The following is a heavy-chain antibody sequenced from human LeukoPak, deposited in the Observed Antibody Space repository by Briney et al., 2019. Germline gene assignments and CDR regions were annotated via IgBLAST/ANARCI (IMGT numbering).Heavy chain of an antibody. J-gene: IGHJ4*02. CDR2: TYYRSKWHN. D-gene: IGHD3-22*01. Sequence: SQTLSLTCAISGDSVSSNSAAWDWIRQSPSRGLEWLGRTYYRSKWHNDYAISVKSRIAISPDTSKNQFSLQLNSVTPADTAVYYCARQDSGYIDYWGQGTLVTVSS. V-gene: IGHV6-1*01. CDR1: GDSVSSNSAA. CDR3: ARQDSGYIDY.